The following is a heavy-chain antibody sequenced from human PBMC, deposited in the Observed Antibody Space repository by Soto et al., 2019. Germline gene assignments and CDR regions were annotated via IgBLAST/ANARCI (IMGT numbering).Heavy chain of an antibody. J-gene: IGHJ4*02. V-gene: IGHV3-23*01. CDR2: ISGSGGST. CDR1: GFTFSSYA. CDR3: ASRTSGWYFDY. D-gene: IGHD6-19*01. Sequence: EVQLLESGGGLVQPGGSLSLSCTASGFTFSSYAMNWVRQAPGKGLEWVSVISGSGGSTYFSDSVKGRFTISRDNSKNTLYLQMTSPRAEDTAVYYCASRTSGWYFDYWGQGTLVTVSS.